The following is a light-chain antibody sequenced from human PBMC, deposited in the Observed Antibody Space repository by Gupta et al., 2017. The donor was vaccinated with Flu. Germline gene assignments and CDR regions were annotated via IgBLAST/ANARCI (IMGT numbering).Light chain of an antibody. CDR1: NIGSKS. CDR3: QVWHTSHHPVI. V-gene: IGLV3-21*02. Sequence: GQTARITGGGDNIGSKSVHWYQQKPGQAPVLVVYDASDRPSGIPERFSGSNSGNTATLTISRVEAGDEADYFCQVWHTSHHPVIFGGGTELTVL. CDR2: DAS. J-gene: IGLJ2*01.